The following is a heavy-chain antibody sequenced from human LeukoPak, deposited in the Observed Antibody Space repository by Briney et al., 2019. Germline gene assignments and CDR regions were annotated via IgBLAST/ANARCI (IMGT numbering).Heavy chain of an antibody. D-gene: IGHD1-26*01. CDR3: ARLGSYHDF. Sequence: KASETLSLTSTVSGASISHYYWSWIRQTPEKGLEWMGHIHTSGGTYYPSLKSRLTMSIDTSTNQLSLKLTSVTAADTAVYFCARLGSYHDFWGLGALVTVSS. CDR1: GASISHYY. V-gene: IGHV4-4*09. CDR2: IHTSGGT. J-gene: IGHJ4*02.